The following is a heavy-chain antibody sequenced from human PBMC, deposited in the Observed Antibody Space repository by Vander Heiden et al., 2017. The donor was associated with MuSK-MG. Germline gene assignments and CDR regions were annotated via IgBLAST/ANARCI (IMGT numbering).Heavy chain of an antibody. CDR3: ARSRGYDYYYCYGMDV. J-gene: IGHJ6*02. V-gene: IGHV4-61*02. D-gene: IGHD5-12*01. CDR1: VGPSRIASYY. CDR2: IYTSDSS. Sequence: QVQLQDSGPGLVKPPQTCSLPCTSPVGPSRIASYYWTWIRQPAGKGLEWIGRIYTSDSSNYNPSLKSRVTISVDTSKNKFYLKLSSGTAADAAVYVCARSRGYDYYYCYGMDVWGQGTTVTVSS.